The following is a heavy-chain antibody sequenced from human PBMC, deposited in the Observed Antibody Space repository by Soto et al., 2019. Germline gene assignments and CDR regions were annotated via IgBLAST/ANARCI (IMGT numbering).Heavy chain of an antibody. V-gene: IGHV1-46*01. J-gene: IGHJ3*02. CDR1: GYTFTSYY. CDR2: INPSGGST. CDR3: ARAPIYDSSGYGSGAFDI. Sequence: ASVKVSCKASGYTFTSYYMHWVRQAPGQGLEWMGIINPSGGSTSYAQKFQGRVTMTRDTSTSTVYMELSSLRSEDTAVYYCARAPIYDSSGYGSGAFDIWGQGTMVTVSS. D-gene: IGHD3-22*01.